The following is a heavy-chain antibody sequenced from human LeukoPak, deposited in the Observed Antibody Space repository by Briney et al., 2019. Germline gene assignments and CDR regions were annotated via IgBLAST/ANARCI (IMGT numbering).Heavy chain of an antibody. V-gene: IGHV3-23*01. J-gene: IGHJ4*02. CDR3: AKDNSYGNFDY. CDR2: ISGGGGST. D-gene: IGHD5-18*01. CDR1: GFTFSTYV. Sequence: PGGSLRLSCAAFGFTFSTYVMSWVRQAPGKGLEWVSTISGGGGSTYYADSVKGRFTISRDNSKNTLYLQMNSLRAEGTAIYYCAKDNSYGNFDYWGQGTLVTVSS.